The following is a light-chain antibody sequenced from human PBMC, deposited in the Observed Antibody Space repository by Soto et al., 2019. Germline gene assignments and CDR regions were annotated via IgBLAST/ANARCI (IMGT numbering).Light chain of an antibody. CDR2: DAS. J-gene: IGKJ1*01. V-gene: IGKV1-5*01. Sequence: DIQMTQSPSTLSASVGDRVTITCRASQSIRYWVAWYQHKPGKAPKLLIYDASTLESGVPTRFSGSGSGTECTLTISSLHPDDFATYYCQQYNILSTFGQGTKVEI. CDR1: QSIRYW. CDR3: QQYNILST.